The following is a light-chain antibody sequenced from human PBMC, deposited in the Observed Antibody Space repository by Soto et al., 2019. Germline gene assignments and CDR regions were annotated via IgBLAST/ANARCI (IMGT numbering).Light chain of an antibody. CDR3: HQYGTSPQT. CDR1: QRVPSSH. V-gene: IGKV3-20*01. Sequence: EIVLTQSPGTLSLSPGETATLSCRASQRVPSSHLAWYQQRPCQAPRLLIFGATTRATGIPDRFSGSGSVTDFTLTISRLQPEDFAVYFCHQYGTSPQTFGLGTKVEI. J-gene: IGKJ1*01. CDR2: GAT.